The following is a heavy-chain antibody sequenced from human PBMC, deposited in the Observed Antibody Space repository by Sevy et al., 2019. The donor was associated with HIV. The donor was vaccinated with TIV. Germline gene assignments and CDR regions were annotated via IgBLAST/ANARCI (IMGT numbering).Heavy chain of an antibody. Sequence: PLLWQLPETLSLTCTVSGGSITSLYWNWIRQPPGKGLEWIANIYYNGHINYNPSLKSRVTLSLDTSKNQFSLRLSSVTAADTAMYYCAGENAWGRGYSWGQGTLVTVSS. V-gene: IGHV4-59*08. D-gene: IGHD1-26*01. CDR2: IYYNGHI. CDR1: GGSITSLY. CDR3: AGENAWGRGYS. J-gene: IGHJ4*02.